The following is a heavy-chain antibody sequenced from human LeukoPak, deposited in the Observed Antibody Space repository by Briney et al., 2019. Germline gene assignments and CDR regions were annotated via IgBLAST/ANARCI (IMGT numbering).Heavy chain of an antibody. J-gene: IGHJ4*02. D-gene: IGHD5-12*01. CDR2: IYYSGST. V-gene: IGHV4-59*01. CDR3: SRRYSGYENYYFDY. Sequence: SETLSLTCTVSGGSISSYYWSWIRQPPGKGLEGIGYIYYSGSTNYNPSLKSRVTISVDTSKNQFSLKLSSVTAADTAVYYCSRRYSGYENYYFDYWGQGTLVTVSS. CDR1: GGSISSYY.